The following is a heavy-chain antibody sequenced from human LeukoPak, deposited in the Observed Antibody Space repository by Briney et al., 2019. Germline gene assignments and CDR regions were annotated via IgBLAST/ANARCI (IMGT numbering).Heavy chain of an antibody. J-gene: IGHJ5*02. CDR3: AKDSKVAAGKNH. CDR2: IIPIFGTA. CDR1: GGTFSSYA. Sequence: GASVKVSCKASGGTFSSYAISWVRQAPGQGLEWMGGIIPIFGTANYAQKFQGRVTITADKSTSTAYMELSSLRAEDTAVYYCAKDSKVAAGKNHWGQGTLVTVSS. D-gene: IGHD6-13*01. V-gene: IGHV1-69*06.